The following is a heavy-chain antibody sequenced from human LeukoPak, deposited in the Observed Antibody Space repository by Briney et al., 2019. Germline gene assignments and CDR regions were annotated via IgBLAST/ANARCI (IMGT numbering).Heavy chain of an antibody. D-gene: IGHD6-13*01. CDR2: ISAYNGNT. Sequence: ASVKVSCKASGYTFTSYGISWVRQAPGQGLEWMGWISAYNGNTNYAQKLQGRVTMTTDTSTSTAYMELRSLRSEDTAVYYCAREEEPQQLAPAVAFDIWGQGTMVTVSS. CDR1: GYTFTSYG. CDR3: AREEEPQQLAPAVAFDI. V-gene: IGHV1-18*01. J-gene: IGHJ3*02.